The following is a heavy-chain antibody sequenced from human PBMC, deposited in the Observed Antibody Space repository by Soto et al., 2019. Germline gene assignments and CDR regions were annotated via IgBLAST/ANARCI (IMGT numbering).Heavy chain of an antibody. CDR3: ARRKGASTGRGRYYYYYMDV. Sequence: ASVKVSCKASGYTFTSYDINWVRQATGQGLEWMGWMNPNRGNTGYAQKFQGRVTMTRNTSISTAYMELSSLRSEDTAVYYCARRKGASTGRGRYYYYYMDVWGKGTTVTVSS. CDR1: GYTFTSYD. D-gene: IGHD3-10*01. J-gene: IGHJ6*03. V-gene: IGHV1-8*01. CDR2: MNPNRGNT.